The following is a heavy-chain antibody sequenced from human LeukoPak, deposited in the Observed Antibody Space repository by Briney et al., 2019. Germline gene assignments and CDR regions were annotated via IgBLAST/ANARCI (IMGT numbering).Heavy chain of an antibody. CDR3: ARIYLKQASAS. V-gene: IGHV3-21*01. J-gene: IGHJ5*02. Sequence: GGSLRLSCAASGFTFSSYGMTWVRQAPGKGLEWVASFTSRSRNIYYADSVKGRFTISRDNAKKSLYLQMNSLRAEDTAVYYCARIYLKQASASWGQGTLVTVSS. D-gene: IGHD3-10*01. CDR2: FTSRSRNI. CDR1: GFTFSSYG.